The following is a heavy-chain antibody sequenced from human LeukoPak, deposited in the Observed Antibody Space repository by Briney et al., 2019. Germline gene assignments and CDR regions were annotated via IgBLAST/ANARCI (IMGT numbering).Heavy chain of an antibody. V-gene: IGHV4-39*01. CDR1: GGSISSSSYY. Sequence: SETLSLTCTVSGGSISSSSYYWGWIRQPPGKGLEWIGSIYYSGSTYYNPSLKSRVTISVDTSKNQFSLKLSSVTAADTAVYYCARHPPTTVTTFFDYWGQGTLVTVSS. J-gene: IGHJ4*02. CDR3: ARHPPTTVTTFFDY. CDR2: IYYSGST. D-gene: IGHD4-17*01.